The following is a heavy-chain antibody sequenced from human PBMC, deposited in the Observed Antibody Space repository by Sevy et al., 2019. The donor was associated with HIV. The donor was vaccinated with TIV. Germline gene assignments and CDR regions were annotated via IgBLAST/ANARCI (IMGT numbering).Heavy chain of an antibody. CDR2: ISRVGGTT. V-gene: IGHV3-23*01. Sequence: GGSLRLSCEVPASTFSSYAMSWVRQAPGKGLEWVSAISRVGGTTYYADSVKGRFTISRDDSKSTLYLQMNSLRVEDTAVYFCAKRVAGALAALDIWGQGTMVTVSS. CDR1: ASTFSSYA. J-gene: IGHJ3*02. CDR3: AKRVAGALAALDI. D-gene: IGHD3-10*01.